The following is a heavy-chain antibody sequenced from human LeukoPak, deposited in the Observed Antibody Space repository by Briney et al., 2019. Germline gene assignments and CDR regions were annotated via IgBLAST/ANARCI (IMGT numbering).Heavy chain of an antibody. CDR3: ARALWPGGFDI. CDR1: GFTFGDSW. CDR2: INTDGSST. V-gene: IGHV3-74*01. Sequence: PGGSLRLSCAASGFTFGDSWMYWVRQAPGKGLVWVAFINTDGSSTNYADSVKGRFTISRDNAKNTLYLQVNSLRAEDTAVYYCARALWPGGFDIWGQGTMVTVSS. J-gene: IGHJ3*02. D-gene: IGHD3/OR15-3a*01.